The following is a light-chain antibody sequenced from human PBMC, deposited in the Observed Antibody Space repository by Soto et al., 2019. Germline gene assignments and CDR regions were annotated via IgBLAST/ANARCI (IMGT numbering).Light chain of an antibody. CDR3: QSYDSSLSGVV. CDR2: GNS. Sequence: QLVLTHPPSVSGAPGQRVTISCTGSSSNIGAGYDVHWYQQLPGTAPKLLIYGNSNRPSGVPDRFSGSKSGTSASLAITGLQAEDEADYYCQSYDSSLSGVVFGGGTQLTVL. J-gene: IGLJ2*01. CDR1: SSNIGAGYD. V-gene: IGLV1-40*01.